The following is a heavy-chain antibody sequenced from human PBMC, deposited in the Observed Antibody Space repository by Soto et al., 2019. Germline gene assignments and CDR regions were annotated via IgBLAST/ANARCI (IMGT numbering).Heavy chain of an antibody. CDR2: MNPNSGNT. Sequence: QVQLVQSGAEVRRPGTSVMVSCKTSGYTFTDYDINWVRQATGQGLEWMGWMNPNSGNTGYAQKFQGRVSMTRNTATSTAYMELSSLRADDTAIYSCARDSSTTNPFWGQGTMVTVSS. J-gene: IGHJ3*01. CDR3: ARDSSTTNPF. CDR1: GYTFTDYD. V-gene: IGHV1-8*01. D-gene: IGHD2-2*01.